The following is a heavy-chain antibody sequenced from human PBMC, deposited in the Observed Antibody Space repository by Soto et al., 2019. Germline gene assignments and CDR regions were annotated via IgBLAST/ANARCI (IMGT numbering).Heavy chain of an antibody. J-gene: IGHJ4*02. Sequence: VKVSCKASGYTFTRRNMHWVRQAPGQGLEWMGWINGGNGGTKYSQKFQGRVTLTGDTSASTAYMELRRLTSEDTAVYYCSRDKMASAYWGQGTLVTVSS. CDR3: SRDKMASAY. CDR1: GYTFTRRN. CDR2: INGGNGGT. V-gene: IGHV1-3*01.